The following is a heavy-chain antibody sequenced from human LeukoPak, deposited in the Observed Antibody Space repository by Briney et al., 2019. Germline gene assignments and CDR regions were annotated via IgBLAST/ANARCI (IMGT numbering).Heavy chain of an antibody. D-gene: IGHD3-3*01. CDR2: INEDGSEI. V-gene: IGHV3-7*01. Sequence: GGSLRLSCAASGFTFSTYAMHWVRQAPGKGLEWVASINEDGSEIHYVDSVKGRFTISRDNAKDSLYLQMNSLTAEDTAMHYCVPPYHTGPWLDPMCQGTLVTDSS. CDR3: VPPYHTGPWLDP. CDR1: GFTFSTYA. J-gene: IGHJ5*02.